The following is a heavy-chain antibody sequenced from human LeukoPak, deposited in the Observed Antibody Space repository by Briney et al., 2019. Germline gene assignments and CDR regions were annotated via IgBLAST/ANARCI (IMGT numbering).Heavy chain of an antibody. V-gene: IGHV3-7*04. CDR3: TRVGYIDEGIDY. CDR1: GFPFSSYW. D-gene: IGHD5-24*01. Sequence: AGGSLRLSCVASGFPFSSYWMTWVRQAPGKGLEWVANIKQDGSKKSCVDSVKGRFTISRDNAKNSLYLQMNSLRAKDTAIYYCTRVGYIDEGIDYWGQGTLVTVSS. J-gene: IGHJ4*02. CDR2: IKQDGSKK.